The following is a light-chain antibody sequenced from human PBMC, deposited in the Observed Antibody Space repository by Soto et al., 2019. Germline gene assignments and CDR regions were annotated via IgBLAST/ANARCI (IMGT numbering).Light chain of an antibody. CDR3: QQRSNWPIT. V-gene: IGKV3-11*01. J-gene: IGKJ5*01. Sequence: EIVLTQSPATLSLSPGERATLSCRASQSVSSYLAWYQQKPGQAPRLLIYDASNWATGIPARFSGSGSGTDFTLTISSLEPDDFAVYYCQQRSNWPITFGQGTRLEIK. CDR1: QSVSSY. CDR2: DAS.